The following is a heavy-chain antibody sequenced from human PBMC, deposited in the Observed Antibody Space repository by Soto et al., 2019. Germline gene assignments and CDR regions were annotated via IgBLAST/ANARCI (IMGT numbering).Heavy chain of an antibody. J-gene: IGHJ6*03. D-gene: IGHD6-19*01. V-gene: IGHV3-33*01. CDR2: IWYDGSNK. CDR1: GFTFSSYG. CDR3: ARDPGWYLAPYYYYMDV. Sequence: GGSLRLSCAASGFTFSSYGMHWVRQAPGKGLEWVAVIWYDGSNKYYADSVKGRFTISRDNSKNTLYLQMNSLRAEDTAVYYCARDPGWYLAPYYYYMDVWGKGTTVTVSS.